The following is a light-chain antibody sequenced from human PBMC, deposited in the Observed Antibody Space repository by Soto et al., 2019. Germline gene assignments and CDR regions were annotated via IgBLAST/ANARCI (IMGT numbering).Light chain of an antibody. CDR2: EVN. J-gene: IGLJ1*01. Sequence: QSALTQPPSASGSPGQSVTISCTGTSSDVGGYDFVSWYQQHPGKAPKLMIYEVNKRPSGVPDRFSGSKSGNTASLTVYGLQAEDEADYYCSSYAGSNNYVFGTGTKLTVL. CDR1: SSDVGGYDF. CDR3: SSYAGSNNYV. V-gene: IGLV2-8*01.